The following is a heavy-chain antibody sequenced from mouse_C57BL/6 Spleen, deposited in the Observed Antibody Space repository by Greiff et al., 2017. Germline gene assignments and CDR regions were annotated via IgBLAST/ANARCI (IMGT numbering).Heavy chain of an antibody. Sequence: DVQLQESVAELVRPGASVKLSCTASGFKLKNTYMHWVKQRPEQGLAWIGRIDPANGKTNSAPNFQGKATITADTSSNTASLQLSSLTSEDTSIYSCARSETGAWFAYWGQGTLAPVAA. CDR3: ARSETGAWFAY. CDR1: GFKLKNTY. J-gene: IGHJ3*01. CDR2: IDPANGKT. D-gene: IGHD4-1*01. V-gene: IGHV14-3*01.